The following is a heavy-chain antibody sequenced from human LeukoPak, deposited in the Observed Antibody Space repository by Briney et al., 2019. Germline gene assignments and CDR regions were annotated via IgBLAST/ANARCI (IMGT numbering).Heavy chain of an antibody. J-gene: IGHJ4*02. Sequence: PGGSLRLSCADSGFNFRSYWMSWVRQAPGKGLEWVANIKQDGSEKQYVDSVKGRFTISRDNAKNSLYLQMNSLRAEDTAVYYCARVYYYDSSFSHWGQGTLVTVSS. D-gene: IGHD3-22*01. CDR2: IKQDGSEK. CDR1: GFNFRSYW. V-gene: IGHV3-7*05. CDR3: ARVYYYDSSFSH.